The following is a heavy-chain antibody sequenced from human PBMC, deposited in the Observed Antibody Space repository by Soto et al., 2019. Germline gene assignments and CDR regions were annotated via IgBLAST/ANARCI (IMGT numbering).Heavy chain of an antibody. Sequence: ASETLSLTCTFSGGSISSSSYYWGWIRQPPGKGLEWIGSIYYSGSTYYNPSLKSRVTISVDTSKNQFSLKLSSVTAADTSVYYCARHKLEGQFDAFDIWGQGTMVTVSS. J-gene: IGHJ3*02. CDR3: ARHKLEGQFDAFDI. CDR2: IYYSGST. CDR1: GGSISSSSYY. V-gene: IGHV4-39*01. D-gene: IGHD3-3*01.